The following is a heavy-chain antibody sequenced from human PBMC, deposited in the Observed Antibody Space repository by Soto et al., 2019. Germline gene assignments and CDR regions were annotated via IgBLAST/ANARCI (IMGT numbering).Heavy chain of an antibody. V-gene: IGHV3-48*02. D-gene: IGHD2-21*02. CDR3: ARDRRLAYCGGGCYSGFVVDY. CDR1: GFTFSSYS. J-gene: IGHJ4*02. Sequence: EVQLVESGGGLVQPGGSLRLSCAASGFTFSSYSMNWLRQAPGKGLEWVSYISSSSNTIYYADSVKGRFTISRDNAENSLYLQMNSLRDEETAVYYCARDRRLAYCGGGCYSGFVVDYWGQGTLVTVSS. CDR2: ISSSSNTI.